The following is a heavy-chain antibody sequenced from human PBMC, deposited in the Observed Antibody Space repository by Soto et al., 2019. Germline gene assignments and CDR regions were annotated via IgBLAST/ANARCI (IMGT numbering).Heavy chain of an antibody. Sequence: PGGSLRLYCAASGFTFSSYWMHWVRQARGKGLVWVSRINSDGSSTSYADSVKGRFTISRDNAKNTLYLQMNSLRAEDTAVYYCVRTSLVVAAATREDYWGQGT. CDR2: INSDGSST. D-gene: IGHD2-15*01. CDR1: GFTFSSYW. CDR3: VRTSLVVAAATREDY. J-gene: IGHJ4*02. V-gene: IGHV3-74*01.